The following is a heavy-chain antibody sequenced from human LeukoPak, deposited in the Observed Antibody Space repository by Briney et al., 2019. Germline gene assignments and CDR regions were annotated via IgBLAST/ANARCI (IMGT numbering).Heavy chain of an antibody. CDR3: ARRWSGYYGGDY. CDR2: ISGSGGST. D-gene: IGHD3-3*01. J-gene: IGHJ4*02. Sequence: GGSLRLSCAASGFTFSSYAMSWVRQAPGKGLEWVSAISGSGGSTYYADSVKGRFTISRDNSKNTLYLQMNSLRAEDTAVYYCARRWSGYYGGDYWGQGTLVTVSS. V-gene: IGHV3-23*01. CDR1: GFTFSSYA.